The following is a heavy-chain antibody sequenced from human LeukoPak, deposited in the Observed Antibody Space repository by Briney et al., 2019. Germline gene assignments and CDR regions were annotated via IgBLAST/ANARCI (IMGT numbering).Heavy chain of an antibody. CDR2: ISSSGSTI. V-gene: IGHV3-48*03. CDR3: ARDGSLPDY. Sequence: PGGSLRLSCAASGFTFSSYEMNWVRQAPGKGLEWVSYISSSGSTIYYADSVKGRFTISRDNAKNTLYLQMNSLRAEDTAVYYCARDGSLPDYWGQGTLVTVSS. J-gene: IGHJ4*02. CDR1: GFTFSSYE.